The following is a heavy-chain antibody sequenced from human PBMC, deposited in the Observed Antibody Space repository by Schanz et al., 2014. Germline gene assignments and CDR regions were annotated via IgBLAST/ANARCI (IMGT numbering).Heavy chain of an antibody. J-gene: IGHJ5*02. CDR3: ARGDVNWFDP. CDR2: INPNSDGT. CDR1: GYTFTGYY. V-gene: IGHV1-2*02. Sequence: QAQLVQSGAEVKKPGASVKVSCKASGYTFTGYYIYWLRQAPGQGPEWLGWINPNSDGTKYAQKFQGRVTMTRDTSVNTAYLDLSSLTSDDTAVYYCARGDVNWFDPWGQGTLVTVSS.